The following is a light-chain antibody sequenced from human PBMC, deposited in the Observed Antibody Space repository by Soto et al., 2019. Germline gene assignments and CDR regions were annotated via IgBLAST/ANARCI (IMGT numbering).Light chain of an antibody. CDR2: AAS. CDR3: QQSYSISYT. CDR1: QSISIY. V-gene: IGKV1-39*01. Sequence: DIQMTQSPSSLSASVGDRVTITCRASQSISIYLNWYQQKPGKAPKLQIYAASSLQSGVPSRFSGSGSGTDFTLTISSLQPEDFAIYYCQQSYSISYTFGQGTKLEIK. J-gene: IGKJ2*01.